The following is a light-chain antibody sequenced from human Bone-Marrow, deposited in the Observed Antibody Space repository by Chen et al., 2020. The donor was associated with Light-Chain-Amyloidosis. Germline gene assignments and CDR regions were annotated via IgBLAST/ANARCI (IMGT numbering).Light chain of an antibody. V-gene: IGKV3-20*01. CDR1: QTISSNY. Sequence: EIVLTQSPGTLSVSPVEGANLSCRASQTISSNYLTWYQQKFGQAPRLLIYGSSSRATGIPDRFTGSGSGTDFTLTINRLEPEDFAMYYCQQYGTSPLTFGGGTKVEIK. J-gene: IGKJ4*01. CDR2: GSS. CDR3: QQYGTSPLT.